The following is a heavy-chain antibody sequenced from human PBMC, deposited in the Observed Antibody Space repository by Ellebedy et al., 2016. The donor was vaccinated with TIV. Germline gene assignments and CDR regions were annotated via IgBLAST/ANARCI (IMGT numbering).Heavy chain of an antibody. V-gene: IGHV3-74*01. CDR3: ARESVRYFDCDH. CDR1: GFTLSGFW. Sequence: GESLKISCVASGFTLSGFWMHWVRQVPGEGLVWLSRINTDGSSASYADSVDGRFTISRDNAKKTVYLEMNNLRAEDTAVYYCARESVRYFDCDHWGQGTLVTVSS. J-gene: IGHJ5*02. D-gene: IGHD3-9*01. CDR2: INTDGSSA.